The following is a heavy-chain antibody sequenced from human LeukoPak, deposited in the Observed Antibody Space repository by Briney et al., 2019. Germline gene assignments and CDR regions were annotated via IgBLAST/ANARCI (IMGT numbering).Heavy chain of an antibody. D-gene: IGHD3-10*01. CDR2: ISYDGSNK. J-gene: IGHJ6*02. V-gene: IGHV3-30*18. CDR1: GFTFSSYG. CDR3: AKDWRYGSGRQPYYYGMDV. Sequence: PGGSLRLSCAASGFTFSSYGMHWVRQAPGKGLEWVAVISYDGSNKYYADSVKGRFTISRDNSKNTLYLQMNSLGAEDTAVYYCAKDWRYGSGRQPYYYGMDVWGQGTTVTVSS.